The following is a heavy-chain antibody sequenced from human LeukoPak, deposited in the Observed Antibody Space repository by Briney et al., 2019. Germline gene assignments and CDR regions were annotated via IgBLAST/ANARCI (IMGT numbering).Heavy chain of an antibody. J-gene: IGHJ4*02. Sequence: GGSLRLSRAASGFTFSSYSMNWVRQAPGKGLEWVSYISSSSSTIYYADSVKGRFTISRDNAKNSLYLQMNSLRAEDTAVYYCARVDRVYSSWPDYWGQGTLVTVSS. CDR1: GFTFSSYS. V-gene: IGHV3-48*04. D-gene: IGHD6-13*01. CDR3: ARVDRVYSSWPDY. CDR2: ISSSSSTI.